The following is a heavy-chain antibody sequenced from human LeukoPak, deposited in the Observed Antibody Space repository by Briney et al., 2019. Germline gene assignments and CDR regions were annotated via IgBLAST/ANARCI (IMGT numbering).Heavy chain of an antibody. Sequence: ASVKVSCKASGYTFTSYDINWVRQATGQGLEGMGWMNPNRGNTGYAQKFQGRVTMTTNHPISTAYMELSSLRSEDTAVYYCARGKALTGDGLDYWGQGTLVTVSS. CDR1: GYTFTSYD. CDR2: MNPNRGNT. J-gene: IGHJ4*02. V-gene: IGHV1-8*01. CDR3: ARGKALTGDGLDY. D-gene: IGHD7-27*01.